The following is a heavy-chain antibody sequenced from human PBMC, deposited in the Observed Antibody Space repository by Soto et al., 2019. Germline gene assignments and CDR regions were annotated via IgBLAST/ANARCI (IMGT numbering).Heavy chain of an antibody. CDR2: INHLGST. CDR3: ARDDGAAGTDYYYGMDV. Sequence: SETLSLTCVVSGGSLSGYFWSWIRQPPGMALEWIGEINHLGSTNYNPSLKSRVTISVDKSKNQFSLKLSSVTAADTAVYYCARDDGAAGTDYYYGMDVWGQGTTVTVSS. CDR1: GGSLSGYF. J-gene: IGHJ6*02. D-gene: IGHD6-13*01. V-gene: IGHV4-34*01.